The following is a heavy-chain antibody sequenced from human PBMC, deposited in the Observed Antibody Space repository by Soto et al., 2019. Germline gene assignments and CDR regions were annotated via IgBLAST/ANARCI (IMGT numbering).Heavy chain of an antibody. CDR1: GGSISSYY. V-gene: IGHV4-59*01. J-gene: IGHJ4*02. CDR2: IYYSGST. CDR3: ARGSFRRRDYHFDY. Sequence: SETLSLTCTVSGGSISSYYWSWIRQPPGKGLEWIGYIYYSGSTNYNPSLKSRVTISVDTSKNQFSLKLSSVTAADTAVYYCARGSFRRRDYHFDYWGQGTLVTVSS. D-gene: IGHD3-16*01.